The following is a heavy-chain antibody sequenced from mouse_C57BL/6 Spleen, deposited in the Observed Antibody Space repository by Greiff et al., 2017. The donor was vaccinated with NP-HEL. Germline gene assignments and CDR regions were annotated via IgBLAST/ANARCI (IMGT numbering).Heavy chain of an antibody. J-gene: IGHJ4*01. Sequence: VQLQQSGPELVKPGASVKISCKASGYTFTDYYMNWVKQSHGKSLEWIGDINPNNGGTSYNQKFKGKATLTVDKSSSTAYMELRSLTSEDSAVYYCAPIYYGNYYAMDYWGQGTSVTVSS. V-gene: IGHV1-26*01. D-gene: IGHD2-1*01. CDR3: APIYYGNYYAMDY. CDR2: INPNNGGT. CDR1: GYTFTDYY.